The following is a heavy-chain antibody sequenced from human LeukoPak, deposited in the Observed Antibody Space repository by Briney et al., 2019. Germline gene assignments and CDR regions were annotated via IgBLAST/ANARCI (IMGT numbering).Heavy chain of an antibody. CDR3: ARVPTPTVTTALSDYYYYYMDV. CDR2: INPNSGGT. V-gene: IGHV1-2*02. CDR1: GYTFTGYF. D-gene: IGHD4-17*01. Sequence: ASVKVSCKASGYTFTGYFMHWVRQAPGQGLEWMGWINPNSGGTNYAQKFQGRVTMTRDTSISTAYMELSRLRSDDTAVYYCARVPTPTVTTALSDYYYYYMDVWGKGTTVTVSS. J-gene: IGHJ6*03.